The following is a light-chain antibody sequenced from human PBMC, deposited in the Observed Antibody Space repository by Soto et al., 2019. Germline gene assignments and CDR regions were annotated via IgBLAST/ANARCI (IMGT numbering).Light chain of an antibody. CDR1: GSNIGSNT. CDR3: AAWDDSLNGRL. Sequence: QSVLTQPPSASGTPGQRVTISCSGSGSNIGSNTVVWYQQLPGTAPKLLIYSNNQRPSGVPDRFSGSKSGTSVSLAISGLQSEDEADYYCAAWDDSLNGRLFGTGTKVTVL. V-gene: IGLV1-44*01. J-gene: IGLJ1*01. CDR2: SNN.